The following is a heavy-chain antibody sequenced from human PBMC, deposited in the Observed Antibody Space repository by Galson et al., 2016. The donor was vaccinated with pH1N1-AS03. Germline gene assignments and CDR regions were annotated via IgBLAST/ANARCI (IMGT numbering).Heavy chain of an antibody. CDR3: ARFAWATSGDDAFDV. Sequence: SLRLSCAASGFTFSTYWMSWVRQDPGKGLEWVANIKQDATEKYYVDSVKGRFTISRDNAKKSLYLQMDSLRLEDTASYYCARFAWATSGDDAFDVWGQGTLVTVSS. CDR2: IKQDATEK. V-gene: IGHV3-7*01. J-gene: IGHJ3*01. CDR1: GFTFSTYW. D-gene: IGHD3-10*01.